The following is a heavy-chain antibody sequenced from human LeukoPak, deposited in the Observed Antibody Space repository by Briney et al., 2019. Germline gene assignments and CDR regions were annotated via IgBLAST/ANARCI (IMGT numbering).Heavy chain of an antibody. CDR1: GGSISSYY. CDR3: ARTNGYYYYYGMDV. V-gene: IGHV4-59*01. J-gene: IGHJ6*02. CDR2: IYYSGST. D-gene: IGHD2-8*01. Sequence: SETLSHTCTVSGGSISSYYWSWIRQPPGKGLEWIGYIYYSGSTNYNPSLKSRVTISVDTSKKQFSLILSSVTAADTAVYYCARTNGYYYYYGMDVWGQGTTVTVSS.